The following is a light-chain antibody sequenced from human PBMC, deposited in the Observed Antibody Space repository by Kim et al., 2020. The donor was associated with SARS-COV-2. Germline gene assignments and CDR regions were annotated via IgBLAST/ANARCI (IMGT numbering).Light chain of an antibody. CDR1: SLRSYY. J-gene: IGLJ3*02. Sequence: SSELTQDPAVSVALGQTVRITCQGDSLRSYYASWYQQKPGQAPVLVMYGKNNLPSGIPDRFSGSSSGNTASLTITGAQAEDEADYYCNSRDSSGNHWVFGGGTQLTVL. V-gene: IGLV3-19*01. CDR2: GKN. CDR3: NSRDSSGNHWV.